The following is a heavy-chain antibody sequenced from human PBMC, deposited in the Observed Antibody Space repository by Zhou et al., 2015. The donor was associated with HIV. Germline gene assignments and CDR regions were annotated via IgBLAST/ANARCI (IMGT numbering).Heavy chain of an antibody. CDR3: ARSLGGYDGYWYFDL. D-gene: IGHD5-12*01. Sequence: QVQLVQSGAEVKKPGSSVKVSCKASGGTFSSYAITWVRQAPGHGLEWMGGIIPIFGSANYAQKFQGRVTITADESTGAAYMDLSSLRSEDTAVYYCARSLGGYDGYWYFDLWGRGTLVTVSS. CDR2: IIPIFGSA. V-gene: IGHV1-69*12. CDR1: GGTFSSYA. J-gene: IGHJ2*01.